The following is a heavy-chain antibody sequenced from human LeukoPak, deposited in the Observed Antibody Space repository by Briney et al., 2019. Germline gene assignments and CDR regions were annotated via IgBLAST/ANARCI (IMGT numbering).Heavy chain of an antibody. J-gene: IGHJ6*02. Sequence: SETLSLTCTVSGGSISSYYWSWIRQPPGKGLEWIGEINHSGSTNYNPSLKSRVTISVDTSKNQFSLKLSSVTAADTAVYYCARVGYCSSTSCYRPYYYYYGMDVWGQGTTVTVSS. CDR1: GGSISSYY. CDR3: ARVGYCSSTSCYRPYYYYYGMDV. V-gene: IGHV4-34*01. CDR2: INHSGST. D-gene: IGHD2-2*01.